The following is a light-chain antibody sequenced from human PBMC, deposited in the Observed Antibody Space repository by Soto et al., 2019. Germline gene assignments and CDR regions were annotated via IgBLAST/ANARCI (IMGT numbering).Light chain of an antibody. Sequence: EIGLTQSPDTLSVSPGERATLSCRASQSISRTLAWYQQKSGQPPRLLIYDASTRATGFPARFSGSGSGTDFTLTISRLEPEDFAVYYCQQYGSSGITFGQGTRLEIK. CDR1: QSISRT. J-gene: IGKJ5*01. CDR2: DAS. V-gene: IGKV3-20*01. CDR3: QQYGSSGIT.